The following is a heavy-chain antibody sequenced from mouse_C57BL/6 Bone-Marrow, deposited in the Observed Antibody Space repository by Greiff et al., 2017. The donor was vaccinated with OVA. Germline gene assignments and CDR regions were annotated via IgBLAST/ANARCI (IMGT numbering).Heavy chain of an antibody. Sequence: VKLVESGAELARPGASVKLSCKASGYTFTSYGISWVKQRTGQGLAWIGEIYPRSGNTYYNEKFKGKATLTSDKSSSTAYMELRSLTSEDSAVYFCARSHYYGSSYGFDYWGQGTTLTVSS. CDR1: GYTFTSYG. D-gene: IGHD1-1*01. CDR2: IYPRSGNT. CDR3: ARSHYYGSSYGFDY. J-gene: IGHJ2*01. V-gene: IGHV1-81*01.